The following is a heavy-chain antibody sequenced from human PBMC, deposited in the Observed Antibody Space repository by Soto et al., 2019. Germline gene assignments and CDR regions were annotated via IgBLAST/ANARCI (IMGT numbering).Heavy chain of an antibody. J-gene: IGHJ5*02. V-gene: IGHV4-39*01. Sequence: SSETLSLTCSVSGGSISTSSSTYYWGWMRQPPGKGLEWIASFFYSGKSFYNPSLKSRVTMSVDTSKNQFSLNLSSVTAADTAVYYCARPDSLSGTGWFDPWGRGTLVTVS. CDR2: FFYSGKS. CDR1: GGSISTSSSTYY. CDR3: ARPDSLSGTGWFDP. D-gene: IGHD6-13*01.